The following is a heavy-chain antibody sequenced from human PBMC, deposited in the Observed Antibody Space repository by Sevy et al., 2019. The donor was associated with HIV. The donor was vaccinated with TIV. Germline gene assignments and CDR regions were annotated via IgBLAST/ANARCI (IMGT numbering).Heavy chain of an antibody. CDR3: ATNLGGVTMIVVVPFHPAPYYYGMDV. J-gene: IGHJ6*02. CDR1: GGTFSGYA. V-gene: IGHV1-69*13. Sequence: ASVKVSCKDSGGTFSGYAISWVRQAPGQGLEWMGGIIPIFGTVNYAQKFQGRVTITADESTSTAYMELSSLRSEDTAVYYCATNLGGVTMIVVVPFHPAPYYYGMDVWGQGTTVTVSS. CDR2: IIPIFGTV. D-gene: IGHD3-22*01.